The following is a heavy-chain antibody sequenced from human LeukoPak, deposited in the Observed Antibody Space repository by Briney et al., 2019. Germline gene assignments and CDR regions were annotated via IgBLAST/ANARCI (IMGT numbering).Heavy chain of an antibody. CDR1: GYTFTSYY. V-gene: IGHV1-46*01. Sequence: ASVKVTCKASGYTFTSYYMHWVRHAPAPGLEWMGIINPSGGSTSYAQKFQGRVTMTRDTSTSTVYMELSSLRSEDTAVYYCATESELLYFDWLSPSYYYYYMDVWGKGTTVTISS. CDR3: ATESELLYFDWLSPSYYYYYMDV. J-gene: IGHJ6*03. CDR2: INPSGGST. D-gene: IGHD3-9*01.